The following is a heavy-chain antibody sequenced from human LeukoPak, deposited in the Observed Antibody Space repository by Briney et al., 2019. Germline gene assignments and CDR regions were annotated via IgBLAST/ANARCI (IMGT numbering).Heavy chain of an antibody. J-gene: IGHJ4*02. Sequence: SSETLSLTCTVSGGSISRYYWSWIRQPPGKGLEWIGFIYYTGKTNYNPSLKSRVTISVDTSKNQFSLKLSSVTAADTAVYYCARFMVRGVTLFDYWGQGTLVTVSS. V-gene: IGHV4-59*12. CDR1: GGSISRYY. CDR2: IYYTGKT. D-gene: IGHD3-10*01. CDR3: ARFMVRGVTLFDY.